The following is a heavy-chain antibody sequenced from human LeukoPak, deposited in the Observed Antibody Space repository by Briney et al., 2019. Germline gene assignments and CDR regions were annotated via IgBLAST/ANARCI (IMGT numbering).Heavy chain of an antibody. CDR1: GFTFSSYA. CDR2: VSYDGGNE. V-gene: IGHV3-30-3*01. Sequence: QSGGSLRLSCAASGFTFSSYAMHWVRQAPGKGLEWVAVVSYDGGNEYYADSVKGRFTISRDNSENTLYLQMNSLRSEDTPVYYCVVTPEAAVKGNCWAQGTLVTVPS. J-gene: IGHJ4*02. D-gene: IGHD6-13*01. CDR3: VVTPEAAVKGNC.